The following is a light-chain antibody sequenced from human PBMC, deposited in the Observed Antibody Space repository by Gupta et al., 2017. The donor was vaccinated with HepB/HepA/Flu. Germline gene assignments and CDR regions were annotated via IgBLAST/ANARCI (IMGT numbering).Light chain of an antibody. J-gene: IGKJ1*01. CDR3: QQSYSTLGT. V-gene: IGKV1-39*01. Sequence: DIAMTHSPSTLSASVGDRVTITCRASQSISSYLDWYQQKPGKAPKLLIYAASSLQSGVPSRFSGSGSGTDFTLTISSLQPEDVATYYCQQSYSTLGTFGQGTKVEIK. CDR2: AAS. CDR1: QSISSY.